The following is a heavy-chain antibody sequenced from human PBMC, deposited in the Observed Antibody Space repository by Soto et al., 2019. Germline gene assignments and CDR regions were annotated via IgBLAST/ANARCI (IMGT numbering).Heavy chain of an antibody. CDR2: ISHSGST. Sequence: SETLSLTCTVSGGSISSGARYWTWVRQHPGKGLEWIGYISHSGSTYYTPSLKSRVIISADTSKNQFSVNLTSVTAADTAVYYCAREYTYGSNFFDCWGQGALVTVSS. V-gene: IGHV4-31*03. CDR1: GGSISSGARY. D-gene: IGHD5-18*01. CDR3: AREYTYGSNFFDC. J-gene: IGHJ4*02.